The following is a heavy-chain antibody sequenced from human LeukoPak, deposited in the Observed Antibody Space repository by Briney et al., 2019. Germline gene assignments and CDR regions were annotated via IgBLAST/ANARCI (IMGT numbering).Heavy chain of an antibody. CDR2: IYSGGST. V-gene: IGHV3-53*04. CDR3: ARGSGSGYDIRFDY. CDR1: GFTFSSYS. J-gene: IGHJ4*02. D-gene: IGHD5-12*01. Sequence: GGSLRLSCAASGFTFSSYSMNWVRQAPGKGLEWVSVIYSGGSTYYADSVKGRFTISRHNSKNTLYLQMNSLRAEDTAVYYCARGSGSGYDIRFDYWGQGTLVTVSS.